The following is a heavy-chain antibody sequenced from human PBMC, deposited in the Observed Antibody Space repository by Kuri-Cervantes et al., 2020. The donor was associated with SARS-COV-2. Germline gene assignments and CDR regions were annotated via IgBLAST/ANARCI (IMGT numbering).Heavy chain of an antibody. D-gene: IGHD3/OR15-3a*01. V-gene: IGHV3-48*01. Sequence: GGSLRLSCAASGFTFDDYAMHWVRQAPGKGLEWVSYISALSSTIYYADSVKGRFTISRDNAKNSLYLQMNSLRAEDTAVYYCARVDYDFWSQGTLVTVSS. CDR3: ARVDYDF. CDR1: GFTFDDYA. CDR2: ISALSSTI. J-gene: IGHJ4*02.